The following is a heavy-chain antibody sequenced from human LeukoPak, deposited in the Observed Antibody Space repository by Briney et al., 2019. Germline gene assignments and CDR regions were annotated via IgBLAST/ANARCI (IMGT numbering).Heavy chain of an antibody. J-gene: IGHJ6*03. V-gene: IGHV4-39*07. Sequence: SETLSLTCTVSGGSISSSSYYWGWIRQPPGKGLEWVGSIYYSGSTYYNPSLKSRVTISVDTSKNQFSLKLSCVTAADTAVYYCARASGGFFGVVSYYYYMDVWGKGTTVTVSS. CDR3: ARASGGFFGVVSYYYYMDV. CDR2: IYYSGST. CDR1: GGSISSSSYY. D-gene: IGHD3-3*01.